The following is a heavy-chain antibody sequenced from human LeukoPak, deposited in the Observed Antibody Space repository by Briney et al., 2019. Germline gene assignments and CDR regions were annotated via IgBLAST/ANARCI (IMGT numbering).Heavy chain of an antibody. Sequence: PGGSLRLSCSVSGFTFSAYAMHWVRQAPGRGLQYGSSISSNGAKTYYADSVKGRFTISRDNSKNTLYLQMSSLRLEDTAVYYCVKDRWVDYWGQGVLVTVSS. J-gene: IGHJ4*02. CDR1: GFTFSAYA. V-gene: IGHV3-64D*09. CDR2: ISSNGAKT. CDR3: VKDRWVDY. D-gene: IGHD5-24*01.